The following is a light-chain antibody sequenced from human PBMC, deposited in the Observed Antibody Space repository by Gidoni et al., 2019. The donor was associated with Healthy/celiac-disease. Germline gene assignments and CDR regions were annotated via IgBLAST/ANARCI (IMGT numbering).Light chain of an antibody. V-gene: IGKV1-9*01. CDR2: AAS. CDR1: QGISSY. Sequence: IQLTQSPPSLPASVGDRVTITCRASQGISSYLAWYQQKPGPAPKLLIYAASTLQSWVPSRFNGSGAGTDFTLTISSLQPEDFATDYCQQLNSYPLTFGGXTKVEIK. J-gene: IGKJ4*01. CDR3: QQLNSYPLT.